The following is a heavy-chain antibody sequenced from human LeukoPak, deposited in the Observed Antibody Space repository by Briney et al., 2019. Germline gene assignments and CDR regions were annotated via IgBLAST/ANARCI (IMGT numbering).Heavy chain of an antibody. D-gene: IGHD2-21*02. V-gene: IGHV3-23*01. CDR3: AKGPYCGGDCYSAQYYFDY. Sequence: PGGSLRLSCAASGFTFSSYAMSWVRQAPGKGLEWVSAISGSGGSTYYADSVKGRFTISRDNSKNTLYLQMNSLRAEDTAVYHCAKGPYCGGDCYSAQYYFDYWGQGTLVTVSS. CDR1: GFTFSSYA. J-gene: IGHJ4*02. CDR2: ISGSGGST.